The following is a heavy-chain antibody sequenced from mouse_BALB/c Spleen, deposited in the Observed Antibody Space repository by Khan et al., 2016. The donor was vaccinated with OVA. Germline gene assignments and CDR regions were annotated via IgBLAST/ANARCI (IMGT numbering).Heavy chain of an antibody. CDR2: ISYSGST. CDR3: ARNYYGSSEYFDY. V-gene: IGHV3-2*02. J-gene: IGHJ2*01. CDR1: GYSITSDYA. D-gene: IGHD1-1*01. Sequence: EVQLKESGPGLVKPSQSLSLTCTVTGYSITSDYAWNWIRQFPGNKLEWMGYISYSGSTSYNPSLKSRISITRDTSKNQFFLQLNSVTTDDTATYYCARNYYGSSEYFDYWGQGTTLTVSS.